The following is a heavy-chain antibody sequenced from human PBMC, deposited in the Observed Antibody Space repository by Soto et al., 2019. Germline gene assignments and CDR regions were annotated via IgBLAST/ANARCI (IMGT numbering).Heavy chain of an antibody. CDR2: INHSGST. V-gene: IGHV4-34*01. D-gene: IGHD6-19*01. Sequence: QVQLQQWGAGLLKPSETLSLTCAVYGGSFSGYYWSWIRQPPGKGLEWIGEINHSGSTNYNPSLKSAVTISVDTSKNQFSLKLSSVTAADTAVYYCARAFTAVAGTVDPWGQGTLVTVSS. J-gene: IGHJ5*02. CDR3: ARAFTAVAGTVDP. CDR1: GGSFSGYY.